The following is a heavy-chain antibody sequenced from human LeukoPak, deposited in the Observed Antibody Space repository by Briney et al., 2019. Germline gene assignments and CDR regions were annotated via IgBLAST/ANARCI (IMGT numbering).Heavy chain of an antibody. CDR2: IYHSGST. CDR1: GGSISSGGYS. J-gene: IGHJ4*02. D-gene: IGHD3-22*01. Sequence: SQTLSLTCAVSGGSISSGGYSWSWIRQPPGKGLEWIGYIYHSGSTYYDPSLKSRVTISVDRSKNQFSLKLSSVTAADTAVYYCASLTDYDSSGYYYGGFDYWGQGTLVTVSS. CDR3: ASLTDYDSSGYYYGGFDY. V-gene: IGHV4-30-2*01.